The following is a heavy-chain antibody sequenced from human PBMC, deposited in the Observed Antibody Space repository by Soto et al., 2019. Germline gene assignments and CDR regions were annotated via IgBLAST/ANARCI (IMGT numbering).Heavy chain of an antibody. D-gene: IGHD3-22*01. Sequence: PGGSLRLSCAASGFTFSSYSMNWVRQAPGKGLEWVSSISSSSSYIYYADSVKGRFTISRDNAKNSLYLQMNSLRAEDTAVYYCARGRTYYYDSSGYYHPGYYYYYGMDVWGQGTTVTVSS. J-gene: IGHJ6*02. V-gene: IGHV3-21*01. CDR3: ARGRTYYYDSSGYYHPGYYYYYGMDV. CDR1: GFTFSSYS. CDR2: ISSSSSYI.